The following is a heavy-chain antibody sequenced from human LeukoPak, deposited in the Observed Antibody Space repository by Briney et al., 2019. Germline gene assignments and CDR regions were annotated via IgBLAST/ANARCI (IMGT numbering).Heavy chain of an antibody. Sequence: SVKVSCKAAGGTFSSYAISWVRQAPGQGLEWMGGTIPIFGTANYAKKFQDRVTITADESTSTAYMELSSLRSEDKAVYYCARRMSLYCSSTSCPNWFDSWGQGTLVTVSS. J-gene: IGHJ5*01. V-gene: IGHV1-69*01. CDR3: ARRMSLYCSSTSCPNWFDS. CDR1: GGTFSSYA. D-gene: IGHD2-2*01. CDR2: TIPIFGTA.